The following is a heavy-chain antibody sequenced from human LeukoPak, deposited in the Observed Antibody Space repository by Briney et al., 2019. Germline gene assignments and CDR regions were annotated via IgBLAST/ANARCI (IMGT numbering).Heavy chain of an antibody. CDR2: ISYDGSNK. CDR1: TFSLIMYA. J-gene: IGHJ4*02. D-gene: IGHD3-10*01. CDR3: AREVERFGEFDY. Sequence: RSLTPASPPSTFSLIMYAIHCDRQLESKLLEWVAVISYDGSNKYYADSMNGRFTISRDNSKNTLYLQMNSLRAEDTAVSYCAREVERFGEFDYWGQGTLVTVSS. V-gene: IGHV3-30*04.